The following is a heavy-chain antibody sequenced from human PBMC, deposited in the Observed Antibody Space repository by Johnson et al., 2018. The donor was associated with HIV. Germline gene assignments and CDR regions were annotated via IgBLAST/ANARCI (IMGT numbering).Heavy chain of an antibody. Sequence: VQLVESGGGLVQPGRSLRLSCVASGFTFDDYAMHWVRQAPGKGLEWVSGINWNGGSTGYADSVKGRFTISRDNAKNSLYLQMNSLRAEDTAFYYCARDRRNRQWQRLDAFDIWGQGTMVIVSS. CDR3: ARDRRNRQWQRLDAFDI. J-gene: IGHJ3*02. V-gene: IGHV3-9*01. CDR1: GFTFDDYA. CDR2: INWNGGST. D-gene: IGHD6-19*01.